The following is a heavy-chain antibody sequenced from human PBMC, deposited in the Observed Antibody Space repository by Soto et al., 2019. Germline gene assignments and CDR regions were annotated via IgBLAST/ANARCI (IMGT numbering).Heavy chain of an antibody. CDR1: GESLSGFY. J-gene: IGHJ5*02. CDR2: ISQSGNS. D-gene: IGHD1-1*01. CDR3: AREGDTSNDGFEL. Sequence: SETLSLTCAVYGESLSGFYWSWIRQAPGKGLEWIGEISQSGNSRYNPSLKSRFTMSVDSPKNQFSLNLSSVTAADTALYYCAREGDTSNDGFELWGQATPVTVSS. V-gene: IGHV4-34*01.